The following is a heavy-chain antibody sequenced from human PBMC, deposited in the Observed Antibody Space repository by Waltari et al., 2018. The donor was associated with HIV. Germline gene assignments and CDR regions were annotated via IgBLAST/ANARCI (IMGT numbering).Heavy chain of an antibody. V-gene: IGHV4-31*03. J-gene: IGHJ3*02. D-gene: IGHD3-22*01. Sequence: QVQLQESGPGLVKPSQTLSLSCTVSGGSISSGDYYWSWIRQHPGKGLEWIGYIYYTGRTTYNWTLVSRMIISVDRSKNQCPLKLTSVSAAETAVYYGARVLDSSGNYYGVGDAFDIWGQGTMVTVSS. CDR3: ARVLDSSGNYYGVGDAFDI. CDR1: GGSISSGDYY. CDR2: IYYTGRT.